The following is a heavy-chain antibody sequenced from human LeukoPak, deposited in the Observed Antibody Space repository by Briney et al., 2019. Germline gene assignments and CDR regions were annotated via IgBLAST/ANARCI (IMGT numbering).Heavy chain of an antibody. J-gene: IGHJ4*02. D-gene: IGHD4-17*01. V-gene: IGHV3-21*01. CDR3: ARARNDYGDYVFDF. CDR2: ISSSSYI. Sequence: SGGSLRLSCAASGFTFSIYSMDWVRQAPGKGLEWVSSISSSSYIYYADSLKGRFTISRDNAKNSLYLQMNSLRAEDTAVYYCARARNDYGDYVFDFWGQGTLVTVSS. CDR1: GFTFSIYS.